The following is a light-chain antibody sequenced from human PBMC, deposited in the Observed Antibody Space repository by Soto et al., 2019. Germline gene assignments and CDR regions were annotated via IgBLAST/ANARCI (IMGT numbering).Light chain of an antibody. Sequence: QSALTQPASASGSPGQSITISCTGTSNDVGGYNYASWYQQHPGKAPKLMIYDVSNRPSGVSNRFSGSKSDNTASLTISGLQAEDEADYYCSSYTSSNTHVFGTRTKVTAL. CDR1: SNDVGGYNY. V-gene: IGLV2-14*01. J-gene: IGLJ1*01. CDR2: DVS. CDR3: SSYTSSNTHV.